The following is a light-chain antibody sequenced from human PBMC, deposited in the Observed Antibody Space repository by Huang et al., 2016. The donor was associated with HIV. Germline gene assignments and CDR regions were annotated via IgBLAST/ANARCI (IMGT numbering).Light chain of an antibody. J-gene: IGKJ1*01. Sequence: EIVLTQYPGTLSLSPGAKATLSCRASHSCSRRYLAWYHQKPGQAPRLRIHGASTRATGVPDRFSGSVSGTDFTLTISILEPEDFAVYYCQQYGSSSLTFGQGTNVEIK. CDR2: GAS. CDR3: QQYGSSSLT. V-gene: IGKV3-20*01. CDR1: HSCSRRY.